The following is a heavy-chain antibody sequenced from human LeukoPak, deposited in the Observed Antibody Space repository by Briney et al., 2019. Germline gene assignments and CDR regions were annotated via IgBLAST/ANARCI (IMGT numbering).Heavy chain of an antibody. J-gene: IGHJ5*02. V-gene: IGHV3-21*01. CDR1: GFTFSSYS. Sequence: PGGSLRLSCAASGFTFSSYSMNWVRQAPGKGLEWVSSISSSSSYIYYADSVKGRFTISRDNAKNSLYLQMNSLRAEDTAVYYCARVRYYDILTGGFAPWGQGTLVTVSS. CDR2: ISSSSSYI. D-gene: IGHD3-9*01. CDR3: ARVRYYDILTGGFAP.